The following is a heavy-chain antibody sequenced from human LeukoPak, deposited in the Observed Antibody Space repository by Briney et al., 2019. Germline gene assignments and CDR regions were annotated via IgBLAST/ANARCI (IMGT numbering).Heavy chain of an antibody. CDR3: ARDYPGYCSGGSCYSWDY. CDR1: GYTFTCYY. V-gene: IGHV1-46*01. CDR2: IYPSGGST. Sequence: ASVKVSCKASGYTFTCYYMHWVRQTPGQGLEWMGIIYPSGGSTSYAQKFQGRVTMTRDTSTSTVYMELSSLRSEDTAVYYCARDYPGYCSGGSCYSWDYWGKGTLVTVSS. D-gene: IGHD2-15*01. J-gene: IGHJ4*02.